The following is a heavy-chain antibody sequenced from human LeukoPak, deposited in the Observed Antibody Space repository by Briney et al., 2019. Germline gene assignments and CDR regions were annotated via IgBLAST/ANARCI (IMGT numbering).Heavy chain of an antibody. V-gene: IGHV4-59*01. CDR2: IYYSGST. CDR1: GGSISSYY. J-gene: IGHJ4*02. CDR3: ARDGGKVQD. Sequence: SETLSLTCTVSGGSISSYYWSWVRQPPGKGLEWIGYIYYSGSTNYNPSLKSRVTISVDTPKNQFSLKLSSVTAADTAVYYCARDGGKVQDWGQGTLVTVSS. D-gene: IGHD1-1*01.